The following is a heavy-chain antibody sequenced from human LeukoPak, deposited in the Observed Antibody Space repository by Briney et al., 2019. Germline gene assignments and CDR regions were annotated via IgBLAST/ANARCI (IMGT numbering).Heavy chain of an antibody. CDR1: EYTLTSYY. CDR2: INPNTGDT. CDR3: ARLFNYYDNSGYYQYYFDY. V-gene: IGHV1-2*02. Sequence: ASVTVSCKASEYTLTSYYMHWVRQAPGQGLEWMGWINPNTGDTSFAQKFQGRVTLTRDTSISTAYMELSRLKSDDTAVYYCARLFNYYDNSGYYQYYFDYWGQGTLVTVSS. D-gene: IGHD3-22*01. J-gene: IGHJ4*02.